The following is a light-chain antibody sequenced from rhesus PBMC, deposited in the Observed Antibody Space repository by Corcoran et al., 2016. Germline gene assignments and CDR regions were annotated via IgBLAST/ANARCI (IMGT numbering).Light chain of an antibody. J-gene: IGKJ4*01. CDR1: QGISSY. Sequence: DIQMTQSPSSLSASVGDTVTITCRASQGISSYLNWFQQKQGKAPKLLIYGASSLESGVPSRFSGSESGTDFTLTISSLQPEDFATYYCLHHNGYPLTFGGGTKVEIK. CDR2: GAS. V-gene: IGKV1-28*03. CDR3: LHHNGYPLT.